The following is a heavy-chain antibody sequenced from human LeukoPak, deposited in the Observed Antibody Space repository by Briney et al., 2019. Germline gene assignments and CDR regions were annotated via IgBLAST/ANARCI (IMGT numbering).Heavy chain of an antibody. J-gene: IGHJ4*02. D-gene: IGHD6-19*01. CDR2: ISGSGGST. V-gene: IGHV3-23*01. CDR3: AKDMGYSSGIDY. Sequence: GGSLRLSCAASGFTFTSYAMSWVRQAPGQGLEWISAISGSGGSTYYADSVKGRFTISRDNSKNTLYLQMNSLRAEDTAVYYCAKDMGYSSGIDYWGQGTLVTVSS. CDR1: GFTFTSYA.